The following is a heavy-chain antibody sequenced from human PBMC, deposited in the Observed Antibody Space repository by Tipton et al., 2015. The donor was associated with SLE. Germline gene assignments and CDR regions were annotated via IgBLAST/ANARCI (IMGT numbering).Heavy chain of an antibody. Sequence: TLSLTCTVSGGSISSSSYYWGWIRQPPGKEPEWIGSIYYSGSTYYNPSLKSRVTMSIDTSKNQVFLRLSSMTAADTAVYYCARHDYDDNGYYMHYFDYWGQGTLVTVSS. J-gene: IGHJ4*02. CDR2: IYYSGST. D-gene: IGHD3-22*01. CDR1: GGSISSSSYY. V-gene: IGHV4-39*01. CDR3: ARHDYDDNGYYMHYFDY.